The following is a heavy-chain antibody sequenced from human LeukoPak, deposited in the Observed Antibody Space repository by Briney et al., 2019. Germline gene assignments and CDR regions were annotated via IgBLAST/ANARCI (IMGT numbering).Heavy chain of an antibody. D-gene: IGHD6-6*01. V-gene: IGHV1-8*03. CDR2: MNPNSGNT. CDR1: GYTFTSYD. CDR3: ARGEQLENTDYYFDY. Sequence: GASVKVSCKASGYTFTSYDINWVRQATGQGLEWMGWMNPNSGNTGYAQKFQGRVTITRNTSISTAYMELSSLRSEDTAVYYCARGEQLENTDYYFDYWGQGTLVTVSS. J-gene: IGHJ4*02.